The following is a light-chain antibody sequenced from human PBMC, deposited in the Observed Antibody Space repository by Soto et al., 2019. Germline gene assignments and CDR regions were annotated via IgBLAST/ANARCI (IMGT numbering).Light chain of an antibody. V-gene: IGLV2-8*01. CDR3: ASYAGSNNSV. CDR2: DVS. J-gene: IGLJ1*01. CDR1: SSDVGGYNH. Sequence: QSVLTQPPSASGSPGQSVTISCTGTSSDVGGYNHVSWYQQNPGKAPKLMIYDVSKRPSGVPDRFSGSKSGNTASLTTSGLQAEDEADYYCASYAGSNNSVFGTGTKVTVL.